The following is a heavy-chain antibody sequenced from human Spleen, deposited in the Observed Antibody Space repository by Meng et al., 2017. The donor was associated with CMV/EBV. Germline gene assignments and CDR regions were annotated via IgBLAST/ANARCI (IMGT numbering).Heavy chain of an antibody. J-gene: IGHJ6*02. D-gene: IGHD3-3*01. V-gene: IGHV3-48*04. CDR1: GFTFSSYS. CDR3: ARDGSDDFWSGHLYYYYGMDV. Sequence: LSLTCATSGFTFSSYSMNWVRQAPGKGLEWVSYISSSSSTIYYADSVKGRFTISRDNAKNSLYLQMNSLRAEDTAVYYCARDGSDDFWSGHLYYYYGMDVWGQGTTVTVSS. CDR2: ISSSSSTI.